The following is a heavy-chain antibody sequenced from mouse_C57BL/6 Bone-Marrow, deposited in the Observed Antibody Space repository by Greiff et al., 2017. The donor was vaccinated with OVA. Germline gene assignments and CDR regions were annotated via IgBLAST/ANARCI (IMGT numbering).Heavy chain of an antibody. J-gene: IGHJ1*03. Sequence: EVKLVESGGGLVKPGGSLKLSCAASGFTFSDYGMHWVRQAPEKGLEWVAYISSGSSTIYYADTVKGRFTISRDNAKNNLFRQMTRLRSEDTAMYYWSMPPYYYGSSYWYFDVWGTGTTVTVSS. CDR1: GFTFSDYG. CDR3: SMPPYYYGSSYWYFDV. CDR2: ISSGSSTI. V-gene: IGHV5-17*01. D-gene: IGHD1-1*01.